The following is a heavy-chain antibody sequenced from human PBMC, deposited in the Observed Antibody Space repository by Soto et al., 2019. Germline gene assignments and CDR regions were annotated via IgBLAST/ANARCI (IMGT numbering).Heavy chain of an antibody. J-gene: IGHJ5*02. CDR2: ISRSGGTT. Sequence: GGSLRLSCAASEFTFSSYSMNWVRQAPGKGLEWISYISRSGGTTFYADSVKGRFTISRDNAKNSLYLQMNSLRAEDTALYHCARDYYGSGSYSSPWGQGTLVTVSS. D-gene: IGHD3-10*01. CDR1: EFTFSSYS. CDR3: ARDYYGSGSYSSP. V-gene: IGHV3-48*04.